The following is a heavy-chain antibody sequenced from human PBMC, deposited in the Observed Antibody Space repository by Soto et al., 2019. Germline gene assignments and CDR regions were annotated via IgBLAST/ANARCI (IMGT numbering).Heavy chain of an antibody. Sequence: EVQLVESGGGLVQPGRSLRLSCAASGFTFDDYAMHWVRQAPGKGLEWVSGISWNSGSIGYADSVKGRFTISRDNAKNSLYQQMNSLRAEDTALYYCAKDAVWRGYSYGNDAFDIWGQGTMVTVSS. D-gene: IGHD5-18*01. CDR2: ISWNSGSI. CDR1: GFTFDDYA. J-gene: IGHJ3*02. V-gene: IGHV3-9*01. CDR3: AKDAVWRGYSYGNDAFDI.